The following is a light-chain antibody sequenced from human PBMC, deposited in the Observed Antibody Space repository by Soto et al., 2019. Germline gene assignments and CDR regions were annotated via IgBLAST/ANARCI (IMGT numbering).Light chain of an antibody. CDR3: QQYNDWPRT. CDR2: GAS. CDR1: QSVSSN. V-gene: IGKV3-15*01. J-gene: IGKJ1*01. Sequence: EIVTTQSPATLSVSPGERATLSCSASQSVSSNLAWYQQKPGQSPRLLIYGASTRATVIPARFSGSGSGTEFTLTISSLQSEDYAVYYCQQYNDWPRTFGQGTKVDI.